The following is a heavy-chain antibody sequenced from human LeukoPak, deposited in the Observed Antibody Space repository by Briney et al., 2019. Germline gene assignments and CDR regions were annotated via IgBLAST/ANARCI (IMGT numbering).Heavy chain of an antibody. CDR1: GYTFTDYY. CDR3: ARGIAAAGTGGWFDP. Sequence: ASVKVSCKTSGYTFTDYYMHWVRQAPGQGLEWMGWINPNSGGTNHAQKFQGRVTMTRDTSISTAYMELSRLRSDDTAVYYCARGIAAAGTGGWFDPWGQGTLVTVSS. J-gene: IGHJ5*02. V-gene: IGHV1-2*02. D-gene: IGHD6-13*01. CDR2: INPNSGGT.